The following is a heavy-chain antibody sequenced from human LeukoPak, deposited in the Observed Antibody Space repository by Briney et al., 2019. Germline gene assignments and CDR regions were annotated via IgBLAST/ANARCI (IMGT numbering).Heavy chain of an antibody. D-gene: IGHD3-10*01. Sequence: SETLSLTCAVSGESVSGFYWNWIRQPPGKGLEWIGYVYYTGSTNYNPSLKSRVTISIDTSKNQFSLKLSFVTAADTAVYYCARNLWFGELLAAELDRFDPWGQGTLVTVSS. CDR3: ARNLWFGELLAAELDRFDP. V-gene: IGHV4-59*08. J-gene: IGHJ5*02. CDR1: GESVSGFY. CDR2: VYYTGST.